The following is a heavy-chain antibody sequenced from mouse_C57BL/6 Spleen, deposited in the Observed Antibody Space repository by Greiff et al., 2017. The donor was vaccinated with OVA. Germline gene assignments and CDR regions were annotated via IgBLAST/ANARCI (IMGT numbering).Heavy chain of an antibody. CDR1: GYSFTGYY. J-gene: IGHJ3*02. CDR3: VYYDYDGPGY. V-gene: IGHV1-42*01. CDR2: INPSTGGT. D-gene: IGHD2-4*01. Sequence: EVMLVESGPELVKPGASVKISCKASGYSFTGYYMNWVKQSPEKSLEWIGEINPSTGGTTYNQKFKAKATLTVDKSSSTAYMQLKSLTSEDSAVYYCVYYDYDGPGYWGQGTLVTVSA.